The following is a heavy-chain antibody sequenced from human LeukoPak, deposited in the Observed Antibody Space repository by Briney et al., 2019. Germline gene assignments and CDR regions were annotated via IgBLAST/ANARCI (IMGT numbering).Heavy chain of an antibody. J-gene: IGHJ6*03. V-gene: IGHV4-39*01. D-gene: IGHD3-9*01. Sequence: PSETLSLTCTVSGGSISSSSYYWGWIRQPPGKGLEWIGSIYYSGSTYYNPSLKSRVTISVDTSKNQFSLKLSSVTAADTAVYYCARHRRYLYYYMDVWGKGTTVTISS. CDR1: GGSISSSSYY. CDR3: ARHRRYLYYYMDV. CDR2: IYYSGST.